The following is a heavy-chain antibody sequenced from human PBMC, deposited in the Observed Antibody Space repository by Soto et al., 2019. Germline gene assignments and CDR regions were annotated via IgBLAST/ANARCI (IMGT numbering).Heavy chain of an antibody. CDR1: GDTFTDYY. Sequence: QVQLMQSGAEVKKPGASVKVSCKASGDTFTDYYIHWVRQAPGQGLEWMGTVNPSGGHTTYAQHFLGRVTMTRDTSTSTLYMELTSLTSDDTAICYCARGGHVVVVTAALDSWGQGTLVTVSS. CDR2: VNPSGGHT. D-gene: IGHD2-21*02. V-gene: IGHV1-46*01. J-gene: IGHJ4*02. CDR3: ARGGHVVVVTAALDS.